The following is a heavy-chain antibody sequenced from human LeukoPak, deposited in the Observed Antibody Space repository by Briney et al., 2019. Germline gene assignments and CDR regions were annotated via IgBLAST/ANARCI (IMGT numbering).Heavy chain of an antibody. CDR2: IYYSGST. CDR3: ARWGMYYDFWSGNDAFDI. D-gene: IGHD3-3*01. Sequence: SETLSLTCTVSGGSISSSSYYWGWIRQPPGKGLEWIGSIYYSGSTYYNPSLKSRVTISVDTSKNQFSLKLSSVTAADTAVYYCARWGMYYDFWSGNDAFDIWGQGTMVTVS. CDR1: GGSISSSSYY. J-gene: IGHJ3*02. V-gene: IGHV4-39*01.